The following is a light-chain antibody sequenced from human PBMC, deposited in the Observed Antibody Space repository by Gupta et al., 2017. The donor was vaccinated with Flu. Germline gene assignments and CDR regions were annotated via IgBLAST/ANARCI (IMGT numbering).Light chain of an antibody. V-gene: IGLV1-44*01. CDR1: SSNIGSNA. Sequence: QSVLAQPPSASVTPGQWVTIACSGSSSNIGSNAVNWYQQVPGTSPKLLIYGSNQRPSGVPDRFAGSKSGTSASLAIRGIQSEDEADYYCAAWDDSLNGHYVFGTGTKVTVL. CDR2: GSN. J-gene: IGLJ1*01. CDR3: AAWDDSLNGHYV.